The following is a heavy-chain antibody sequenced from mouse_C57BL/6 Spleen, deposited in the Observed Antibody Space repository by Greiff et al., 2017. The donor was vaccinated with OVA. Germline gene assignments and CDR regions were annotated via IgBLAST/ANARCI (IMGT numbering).Heavy chain of an antibody. D-gene: IGHD2-5*01. J-gene: IGHJ2*01. CDR1: GYTFTDYY. V-gene: IGHV1-19*01. CDR2: INPYNGGT. CDR3: AIRGAYYSNYAFDY. Sequence: EVQLQQSGPVLVKPGASVKMSCKASGYTFTDYYMNWVKQSHGKSLEWIGVINPYNGGTSYNQKFKGKATLTVDKSSSTAYMELNSLTSEDSAVYYCAIRGAYYSNYAFDYWGQGTTLTVYS.